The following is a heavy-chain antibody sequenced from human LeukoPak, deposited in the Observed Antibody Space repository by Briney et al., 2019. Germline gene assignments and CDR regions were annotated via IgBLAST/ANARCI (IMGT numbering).Heavy chain of an antibody. Sequence: PGGSLRLSCAASGFTFSNYAMNWVRQAPGKGLEWVTAISGTGVSTYYADSMKGRFTISRDNSKNTLYLQMNSLRAADTAVYYCAKLRSSSPPWPIDSWGQGTLVTVSS. CDR2: ISGTGVST. V-gene: IGHV3-23*01. D-gene: IGHD6-19*01. CDR1: GFTFSNYA. CDR3: AKLRSSSPPWPIDS. J-gene: IGHJ4*02.